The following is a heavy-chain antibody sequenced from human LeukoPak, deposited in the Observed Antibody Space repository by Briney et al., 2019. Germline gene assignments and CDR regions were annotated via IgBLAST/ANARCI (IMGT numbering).Heavy chain of an antibody. CDR2: IYYSGST. J-gene: IGHJ6*03. CDR1: GGSISSGGYS. V-gene: IGHV4-30-4*07. D-gene: IGHD2-21*02. CDR3: ARVVTARPDYYMDV. Sequence: PSETLSLTCAVSGGSISSGGYSWSWIRQPPGKGLEWIGYIYYSGSTYYNPSLKSRVTISVDTSKNQFSLKLSSVTAADTAVYYCARVVTARPDYYMDVWGKGTTVTISS.